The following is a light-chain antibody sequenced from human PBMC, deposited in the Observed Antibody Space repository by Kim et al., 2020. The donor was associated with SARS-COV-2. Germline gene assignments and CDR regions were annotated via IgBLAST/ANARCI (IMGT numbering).Light chain of an antibody. CDR1: STDVGGYDY. V-gene: IGLV2-14*01. CDR2: DVT. J-gene: IGLJ2*01. CDR3: SSYSSSFIIL. Sequence: QSALTQPASVSGSPGQSITISCTGTSTDVGGYDYVSWYQQYPGKAPTLMIYDVTKWPSGVSNRFSGSKSGNTASLTISGLQAADEADYYCSSYSSSFIILFGGGTQLTVL.